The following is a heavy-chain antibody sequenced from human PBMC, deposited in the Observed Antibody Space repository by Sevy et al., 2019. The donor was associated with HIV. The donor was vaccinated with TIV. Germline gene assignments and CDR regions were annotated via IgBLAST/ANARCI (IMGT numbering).Heavy chain of an antibody. Sequence: SETLSLTCTVSGDSISSGSYYWGWIRQPPGKGLEWIGNIYYGGDTYYNPSLKSRVTISVDTSKNQFSLKMRSVTDADTAVYYCARLGRNEGYFDYWGQGTLVTVSS. CDR3: ARLGRNEGYFDY. CDR1: GDSISSGSYY. D-gene: IGHD1-1*01. CDR2: IYYGGDT. V-gene: IGHV4-39*01. J-gene: IGHJ4*02.